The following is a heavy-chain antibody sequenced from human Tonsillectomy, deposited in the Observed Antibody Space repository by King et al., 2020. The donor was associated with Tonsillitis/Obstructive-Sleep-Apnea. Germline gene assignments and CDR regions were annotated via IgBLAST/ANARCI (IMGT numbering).Heavy chain of an antibody. CDR3: ARAHKEIVVATAATGGLDP. Sequence: VQLQQWGAGLLKPSENLSLTCAVYGGSFSGYYWSWLRQPPGKGLEWIGEINHSGSTNYNPSLKSRVTISVDTSKNQFSLKLSSVTAADTAMCYCARAHKEIVVATAATGGLDPWGQGTLVTVSS. CDR1: GGSFSGYY. V-gene: IGHV4-34*01. J-gene: IGHJ5*02. CDR2: INHSGST. D-gene: IGHD2-2*01.